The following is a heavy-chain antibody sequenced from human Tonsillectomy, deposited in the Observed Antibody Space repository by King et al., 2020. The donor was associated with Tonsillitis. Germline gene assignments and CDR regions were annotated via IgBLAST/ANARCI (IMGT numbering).Heavy chain of an antibody. D-gene: IGHD3-10*01. V-gene: IGHV3-7*03. Sequence: VQLVESGGGLVQPGGSLRLSCTASGITLSTFWMTWVRQAPGKGLEWVAYIKRDRSQKHYVDSVEGRFTISRDNAKNSLYLQMNSRRAVDTAVYYFARDMTPSDGDMYYDAFDIWGRGKMVTVSS. CDR2: IKRDRSQK. CDR1: GITLSTFW. CDR3: ARDMTPSDGDMYYDAFDI. J-gene: IGHJ3*02.